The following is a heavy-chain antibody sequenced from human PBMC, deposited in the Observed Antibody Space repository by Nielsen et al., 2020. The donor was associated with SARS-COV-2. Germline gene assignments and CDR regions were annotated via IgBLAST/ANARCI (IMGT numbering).Heavy chain of an antibody. J-gene: IGHJ6*03. CDR2: IYSSGRT. CDR3: ARPAWGDYYYLDV. Sequence: GESLKISCAASGFNLSENYMSWVRQAPGKGLEWISLIYSSGRTYYSASVKGRFTISRHNSKSTVYLQMSSLRTDDTAVYYCARPAWGDYYYLDVWGKGTTVTVSS. CDR1: GFNLSENY. V-gene: IGHV3-53*04. D-gene: IGHD3-16*01.